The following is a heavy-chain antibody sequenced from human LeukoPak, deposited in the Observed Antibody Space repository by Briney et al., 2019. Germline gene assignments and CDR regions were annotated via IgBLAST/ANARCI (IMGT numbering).Heavy chain of an antibody. J-gene: IGHJ4*02. CDR2: IWYDGSNK. V-gene: IGHV3-33*01. D-gene: IGHD4-11*01. CDR1: GFTFSSFA. CDR3: VRGGATTETYFDN. Sequence: GGSLRLSCRASGFTFSSFAMHWVRQAPGKGLEWVAVIWYDGSNKYYAESVKGRFTISRDNSKNTLYLQMNSLRAEDTALYYCVRGGATTETYFDNWGQGTLVTVSS.